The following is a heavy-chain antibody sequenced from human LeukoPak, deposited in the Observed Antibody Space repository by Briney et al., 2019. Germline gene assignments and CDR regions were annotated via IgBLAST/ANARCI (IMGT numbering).Heavy chain of an antibody. CDR1: GFTFSSYA. CDR2: ISSNGGST. J-gene: IGHJ6*03. V-gene: IGHV3-64*01. Sequence: GGSLRLSCAASGFTFSSYAMHWVRQAPGKGLEYVSAISSNGGSTYYANSVKGRFTISRDNSKNTLYLQMGSLRAEDMAVYYCARGQHPHYMDVWGKGTTVTVSS. CDR3: ARGQHPHYMDV. D-gene: IGHD2-21*01.